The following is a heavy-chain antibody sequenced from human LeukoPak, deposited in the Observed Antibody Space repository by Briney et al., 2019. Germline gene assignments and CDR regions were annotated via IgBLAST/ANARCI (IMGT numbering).Heavy chain of an antibody. V-gene: IGHV3-21*01. CDR3: ARDQAYYYDSSGYDNFDY. CDR1: GFTFSSYS. CDR2: ISSSSSYV. D-gene: IGHD3-22*01. Sequence: GGSLRLSCAASGFTFSSYSMNWVRQAPGKGLEWVSSISSSSSYVYYADSVKGRFTISRDNAKNSLYLQMNSLRAEDTAVYYCARDQAYYYDSSGYDNFDYWGQGTLVTVSS. J-gene: IGHJ4*02.